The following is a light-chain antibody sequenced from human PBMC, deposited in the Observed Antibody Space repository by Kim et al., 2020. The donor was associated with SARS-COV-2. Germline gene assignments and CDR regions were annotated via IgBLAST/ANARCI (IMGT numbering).Light chain of an antibody. V-gene: IGKV3-15*01. CDR3: QQYRDWPPMYT. Sequence: RPTRPSSASEGRDTELACYLRKPGQAPLPLIYGSSNRASGVPDRFSVSGSGTDFILTISDVQSEDFAFYYCQQYRDWPPMYTFGLGTKLEI. CDR2: GSS. CDR1: EGRDTE. J-gene: IGKJ2*01.